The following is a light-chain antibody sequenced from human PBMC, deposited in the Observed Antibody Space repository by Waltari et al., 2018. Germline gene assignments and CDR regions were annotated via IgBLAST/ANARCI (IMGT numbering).Light chain of an antibody. CDR3: QQLNSYPLT. V-gene: IGKV1-9*01. Sequence: DIQLTQSPSFLSASVRDRVTITCRDSPRISNYLAWYQQKPGKAPKLLSYSASTLQSGVPSRFSGSGSGTEFSLTISSLQPEDFATYYCQQLNSYPLTFGGGTKVEIK. CDR2: SAS. CDR1: PRISNY. J-gene: IGKJ4*01.